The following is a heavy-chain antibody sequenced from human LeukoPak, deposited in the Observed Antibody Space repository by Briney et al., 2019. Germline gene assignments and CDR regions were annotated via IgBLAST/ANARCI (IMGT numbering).Heavy chain of an antibody. Sequence: PGGSLRLSSAASGFTVSNNYMSWVRQAPGKGLEWVSIIYSGGATVYADSVKGRFTISRDNSKNTLYLQMDSLRAEDTAVYYCASNRGDDSSGYSHNWGQGTLVTVSS. CDR1: GFTVSNNY. D-gene: IGHD3-22*01. V-gene: IGHV3-53*01. CDR3: ASNRGDDSSGYSHN. J-gene: IGHJ4*02. CDR2: IYSGGAT.